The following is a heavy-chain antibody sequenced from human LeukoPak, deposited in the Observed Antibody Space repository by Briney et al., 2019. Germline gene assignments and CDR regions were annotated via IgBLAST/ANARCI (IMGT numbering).Heavy chain of an antibody. V-gene: IGHV3-30-3*01. CDR1: GFTFSSYA. J-gene: IGHJ4*02. D-gene: IGHD3-22*01. Sequence: GRSLRLSCAASGFTFSSYAMHWVRQAPGKGLEWVAVISYDGSIKYYADSVKGRFTISRDNSKNTLYLQMNSLRAEDTAVYYCARDPWYYYDSSGYYFDYWGQGTLVTVSS. CDR3: ARDPWYYYDSSGYYFDY. CDR2: ISYDGSIK.